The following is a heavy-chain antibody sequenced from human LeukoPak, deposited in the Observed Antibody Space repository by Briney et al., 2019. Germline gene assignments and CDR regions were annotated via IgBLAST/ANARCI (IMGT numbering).Heavy chain of an antibody. Sequence: PGGSLRLSCAASGFIFTDYGFHWVRQAPGKGLEWVAAIWSDATNMFYATSVKGRFFIQRDDYQNTVYLEMSSLRAEDTAVYYCAKDAQRGFDYSNSFQYWGQGSLVTVSS. J-gene: IGHJ4*02. CDR2: IWSDATNM. V-gene: IGHV3-33*06. CDR3: AKDAQRGFDYSNSFQY. D-gene: IGHD4-11*01. CDR1: GFIFTDYG.